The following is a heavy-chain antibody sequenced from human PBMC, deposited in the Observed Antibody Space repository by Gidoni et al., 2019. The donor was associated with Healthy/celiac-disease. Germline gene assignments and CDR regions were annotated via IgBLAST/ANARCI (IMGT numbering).Heavy chain of an antibody. D-gene: IGHD3-3*01. CDR2: IRSKAYGGTT. V-gene: IGHV3-49*05. Sequence: EVQLVESGGGLVKPGRSLRLSCTASGFTFGDYAMSWFRQDPGKGREWVGFIRSKAYGGTTEYAASVKGRFTISRDDSKSIAYLQMNSLKTEDTAVYYCTRVDDFWSGLTTLDYWGQGTLVTVSS. J-gene: IGHJ4*02. CDR3: TRVDDFWSGLTTLDY. CDR1: GFTFGDYA.